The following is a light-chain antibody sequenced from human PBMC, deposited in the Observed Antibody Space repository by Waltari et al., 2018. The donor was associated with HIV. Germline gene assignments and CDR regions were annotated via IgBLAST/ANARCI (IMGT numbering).Light chain of an antibody. CDR2: YDS. V-gene: IGLV3-21*04. CDR1: NIGSKR. CDR3: QVWDSSSDLSWV. Sequence: SYVLTQPPSVSVAPGKTARITCGGNNIGSKRVHWSQQKPGQAPVLVIYYDSDRPSGIPERFSGSNSGNTATLTISRVEAGDEADYYCQVWDSSSDLSWVFGGGTKLTVL. J-gene: IGLJ3*02.